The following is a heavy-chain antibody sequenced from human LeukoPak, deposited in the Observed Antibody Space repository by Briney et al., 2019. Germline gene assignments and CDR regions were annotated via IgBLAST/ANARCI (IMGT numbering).Heavy chain of an antibody. J-gene: IGHJ4*02. Sequence: GASVKVSCKASGYTFTGYYMHWVRQAPGQGLEWMGWINANSGDTNYAQKFQGRVTMTRDTSISTAYMELSRLRSDDTAVYYCARDRGLTLKLGNPYSSGWYKTYYFDYWGQGTLVTVSS. CDR3: ARDRGLTLKLGNPYSSGWYKTYYFDY. CDR2: INANSGDT. D-gene: IGHD6-19*01. V-gene: IGHV1-2*02. CDR1: GYTFTGYY.